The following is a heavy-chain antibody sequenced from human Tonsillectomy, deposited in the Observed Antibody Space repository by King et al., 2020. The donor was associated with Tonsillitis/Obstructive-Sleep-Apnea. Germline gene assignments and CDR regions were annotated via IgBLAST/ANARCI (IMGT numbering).Heavy chain of an antibody. V-gene: IGHV3-23*04. CDR2: ISGSGATT. Sequence: VQLVESGGLLLQPGGSLRLSCAASVFTFSTYAMSWVRQAPGKGLECVSSISGSGATTYYPDSVKGRFTISRDNSKNTLYLQMNTLRAEDTAIYYCAKISSWEFLRYLDYWGQGTLVTVYS. D-gene: IGHD3-10*01. CDR3: AKISSWEFLRYLDY. J-gene: IGHJ4*02. CDR1: VFTFSTYA.